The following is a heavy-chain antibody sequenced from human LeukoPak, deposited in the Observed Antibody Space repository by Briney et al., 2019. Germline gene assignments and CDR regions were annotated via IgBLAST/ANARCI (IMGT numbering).Heavy chain of an antibody. D-gene: IGHD3-3*01. CDR2: IYYGGST. V-gene: IGHV4-39*01. Sequence: SETLSLTCTVSGGSISSSSYYWGWIRQPPGKGLEWIGSIYYGGSTYYNPSLKSRVTISVDTSKNQFSLKLSSVTAADTAVYYCARQAYYDFWRGYSQPYYYYGMDVWGQGTTVTVSS. CDR3: ARQAYYDFWRGYSQPYYYYGMDV. J-gene: IGHJ6*02. CDR1: GGSISSSSYY.